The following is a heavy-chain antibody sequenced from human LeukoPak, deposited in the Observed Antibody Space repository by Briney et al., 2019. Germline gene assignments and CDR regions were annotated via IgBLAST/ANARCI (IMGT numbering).Heavy chain of an antibody. Sequence: GGSLRLSCAASGFTFSSYSMNWVRQAPGKGLEWVSSISSSSSYIYYADSVKGRFTISRDNAKNSLYLQMNSLRAEDTAVYYCARGPGPIAGAKNPFDIWGHGTMVTVSS. D-gene: IGHD1-26*01. CDR1: GFTFSSYS. J-gene: IGHJ3*02. CDR3: ARGPGPIAGAKNPFDI. CDR2: ISSSSSYI. V-gene: IGHV3-21*01.